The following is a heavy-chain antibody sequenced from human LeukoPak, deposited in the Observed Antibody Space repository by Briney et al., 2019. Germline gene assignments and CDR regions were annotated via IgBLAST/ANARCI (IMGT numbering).Heavy chain of an antibody. CDR1: SGSISSSSYY. CDR3: ARDHAWAFDI. Sequence: SETLSLPCTVSSGSISSSSYYWGWIRQPPGKGLEGIGSIYYSGSTYYNPSLKSRVTIPVDTSKNQFSLKLSSVTAADTAIYYCARDHAWAFDIWGQGTMVTVSS. J-gene: IGHJ3*02. V-gene: IGHV4-39*07. CDR2: IYYSGST.